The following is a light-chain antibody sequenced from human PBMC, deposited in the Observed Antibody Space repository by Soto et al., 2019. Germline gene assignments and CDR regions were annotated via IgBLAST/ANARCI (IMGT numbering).Light chain of an antibody. CDR1: QSINSF. CDR2: GAS. Sequence: EIVLTQSPGTLSLSPGEGATLSCRASQSINSFLAWYQQRRGQAPRLLIRGASNRATGIPDRFSGSGSGTDFTLTISRLEPEDFAVYYCQQYGGSPRTFGQGTKVEVK. CDR3: QQYGGSPRT. J-gene: IGKJ1*01. V-gene: IGKV3-20*01.